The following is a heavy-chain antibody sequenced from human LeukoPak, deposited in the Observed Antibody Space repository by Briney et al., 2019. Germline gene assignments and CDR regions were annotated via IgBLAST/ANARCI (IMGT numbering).Heavy chain of an antibody. CDR1: GGSFSGYY. D-gene: IGHD3-3*01. Sequence: PSETLSLTCAVYGGSFSGYYWSWIRQPPGKGLKWIGEINHSGSTNYKPSLKSRVTISVDTSKNQFSLKLSSVTAADTAVYYCARALQYYDFWSGYYTGLSWFDPWGQGTLVTVPS. CDR3: ARALQYYDFWSGYYTGLSWFDP. J-gene: IGHJ5*02. V-gene: IGHV4-34*01. CDR2: INHSGST.